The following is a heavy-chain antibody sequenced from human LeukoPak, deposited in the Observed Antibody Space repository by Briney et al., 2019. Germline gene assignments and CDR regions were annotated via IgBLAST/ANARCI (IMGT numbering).Heavy chain of an antibody. CDR2: IYSGGST. D-gene: IGHD3-22*01. CDR3: ARGLYYFDTSGYLYY. CDR1: GFTLSSNY. Sequence: GGSLRLSCAASGFTLSSNYMSWVRQAPGKGLEWVSVIYSGGSTYYSDSVKGRFTISRDNSKNTLYLQMNSLRAEDTAVYYCARGLYYFDTSGYLYYWGQGTLVTVSS. J-gene: IGHJ4*02. V-gene: IGHV3-53*01.